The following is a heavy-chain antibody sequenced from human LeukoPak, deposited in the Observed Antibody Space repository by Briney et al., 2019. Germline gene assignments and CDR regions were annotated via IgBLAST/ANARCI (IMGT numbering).Heavy chain of an antibody. CDR3: AGPDYGGNSDY. D-gene: IGHD4-23*01. CDR1: GFTFSRYW. CDR2: IKQEGNEK. V-gene: IGHV3-7*01. J-gene: IGHJ4*02. Sequence: GGSLRLSCVASGFTFSRYWMSWVRQAPGKGLEWVANIKQEGNEKYYVDSVKGRFTISRDNAKNSLYLQMNSLRAEDTAVYYCAGPDYGGNSDYWGQGTLVTVSS.